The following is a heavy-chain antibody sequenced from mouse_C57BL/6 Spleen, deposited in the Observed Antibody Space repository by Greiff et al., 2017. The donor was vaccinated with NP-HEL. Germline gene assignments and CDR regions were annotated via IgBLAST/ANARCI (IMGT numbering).Heavy chain of an antibody. J-gene: IGHJ1*03. V-gene: IGHV1-9*01. Sequence: QVQLQQSGAELMKPGASVKLSCKATGYTFTGYWIEWVKQRPGHGLEWMGEILPGSGSTNYNEKFKGKATFTADTSSNTTYMQLSSLSTEDSAIYYYASRYYYGSSYGSFDVWGTGTTVTVSS. CDR2: ILPGSGST. CDR3: ASRYYYGSSYGSFDV. CDR1: GYTFTGYW. D-gene: IGHD1-1*01.